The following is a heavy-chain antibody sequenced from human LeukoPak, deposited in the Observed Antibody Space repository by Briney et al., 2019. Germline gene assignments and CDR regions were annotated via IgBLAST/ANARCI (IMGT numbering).Heavy chain of an antibody. CDR3: AKGDYDILTGYLDY. V-gene: IGHV3-30*18. D-gene: IGHD3-9*01. J-gene: IGHJ4*02. CDR1: GFTFSSYG. CDR2: ISYDGSNK. Sequence: GRSLSLSCAASGFTFSSYGMHWVRQAPGKGLEWVAVISYDGSNKYYADSVKGRFTISRDNSKNTLYLQMNSLRAEDTAVYYCAKGDYDILTGYLDYWGQGTLVTVSS.